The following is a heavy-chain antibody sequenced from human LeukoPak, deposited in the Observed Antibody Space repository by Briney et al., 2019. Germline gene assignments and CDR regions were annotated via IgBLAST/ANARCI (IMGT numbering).Heavy chain of an antibody. CDR1: GGTFSSYA. Sequence: SVKVSCKASGGTFSSYAISWVRQAPGQGLEWMGGIIPIFGTANYAQKFQGRVTITADKSTSTAYMELSSLRSEDTAVYYCARVHHTVTRPYHSYYYYMDVWGKGTTVTVSS. V-gene: IGHV1-69*06. CDR3: ARVHHTVTRPYHSYYYYMDV. J-gene: IGHJ6*03. D-gene: IGHD4-17*01. CDR2: IIPIFGTA.